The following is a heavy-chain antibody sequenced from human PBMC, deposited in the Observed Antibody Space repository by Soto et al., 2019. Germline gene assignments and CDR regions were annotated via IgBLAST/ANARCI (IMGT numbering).Heavy chain of an antibody. Sequence: PGGSLRLSCAASGFTFSSYAMSWVRQAPGKGLEWVSAISGSGGSTYYADSVKGRFTISRDNSKNTLYLQMNSLRAEDTALYFCAKEMGDYYDSSGSWFDPWGQGTLVTVSS. V-gene: IGHV3-23*01. D-gene: IGHD3-22*01. CDR3: AKEMGDYYDSSGSWFDP. J-gene: IGHJ5*02. CDR2: ISGSGGST. CDR1: GFTFSSYA.